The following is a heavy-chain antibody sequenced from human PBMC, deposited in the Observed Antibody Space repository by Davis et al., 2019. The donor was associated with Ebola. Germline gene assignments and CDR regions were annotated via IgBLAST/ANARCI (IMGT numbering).Heavy chain of an antibody. J-gene: IGHJ4*02. CDR3: TRRGTVVTPDY. V-gene: IGHV3-49*03. D-gene: IGHD4-23*01. Sequence: PGGSLRLSCTASGFTFGDYALSWFRQAPGKGLEWVGFIRSRAYAGTTEYAASVQGRFTISRDDSKSIAYLQMNSLKTEDTAVYYCTRRGTVVTPDYWGQGTLVTVSS. CDR2: IRSRAYAGTT. CDR1: GFTFGDYA.